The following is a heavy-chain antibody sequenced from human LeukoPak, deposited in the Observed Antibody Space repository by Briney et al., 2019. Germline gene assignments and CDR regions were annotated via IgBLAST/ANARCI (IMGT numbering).Heavy chain of an antibody. CDR2: IYSGGST. CDR1: GFTFSSYA. V-gene: IGHV3-66*01. Sequence: GGSLRLSCAASGFTFSSYAMSWVRQAPGKGLEWVSVIYSGGSTYYADSVKGRFTISRDNSKNTLYLQMNSLRAEDTAVYYCAKVPNYNYYYYMDVWGKGTTVTVSS. CDR3: AKVPNYNYYYYMDV. J-gene: IGHJ6*03.